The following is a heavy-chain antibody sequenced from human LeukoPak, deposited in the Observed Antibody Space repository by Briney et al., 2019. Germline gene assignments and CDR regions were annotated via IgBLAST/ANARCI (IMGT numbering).Heavy chain of an antibody. CDR2: ISHRGNT. CDR3: ARLYEGKRPPDY. D-gene: IGHD2-8*01. J-gene: IGHJ4*02. Sequence: SETLSLTCTVSGDFIKSGSYYWGWIRQPPGKGLEWFGSISHRGNTYYNPSLRSRVTISVDMSKNQLSLKLSSVTAADTAVYYCARLYEGKRPPDYWGQGTLVTVSS. CDR1: GDFIKSGSYY. V-gene: IGHV4-39*01.